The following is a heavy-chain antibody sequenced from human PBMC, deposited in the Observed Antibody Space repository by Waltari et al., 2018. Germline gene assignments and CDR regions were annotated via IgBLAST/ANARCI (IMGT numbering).Heavy chain of an antibody. CDR1: GGSISSSSYY. CDR3: TTEMLVAATGTYY. CDR2: IYYSGST. D-gene: IGHD2-15*01. Sequence: QLQLQESGPGLVKPSETLSLTCTVSGGSISSSSYYWGWIRQPPGKGLEWIGSIYYSGSTYYNPSLKSRVTISVDTSKNQFSLKLSSVTAADTAVYYCTTEMLVAATGTYYWGQGTLVTVSS. J-gene: IGHJ4*02. V-gene: IGHV4-39*07.